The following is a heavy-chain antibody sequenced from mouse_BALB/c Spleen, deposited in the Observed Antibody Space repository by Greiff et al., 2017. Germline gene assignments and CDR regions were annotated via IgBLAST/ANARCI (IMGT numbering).Heavy chain of an antibody. CDR2: INPYNGAT. V-gene: IGHV1-31*01. Sequence: EVQLQQSGPELVKPGASVKISCKASGYSFTGYYMHWVKQSHVKSLEWIGRINPYNGATSYNQNFKDKASLTVDKSSSTAYMELHSLTSEDSAVYYCARWREAMDYWGQGTSVTVSS. J-gene: IGHJ4*01. CDR1: GYSFTGYY. CDR3: ARWREAMDY.